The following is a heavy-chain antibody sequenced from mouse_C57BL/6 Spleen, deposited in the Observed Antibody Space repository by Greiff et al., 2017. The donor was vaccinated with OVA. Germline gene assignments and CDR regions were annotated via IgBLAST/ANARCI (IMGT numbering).Heavy chain of an antibody. V-gene: IGHV5-4*01. CDR3: ARDSAITSMDY. J-gene: IGHJ4*01. D-gene: IGHD1-1*01. CDR2: ISDGGSYT. Sequence: DVQLVESGGGLVKPGGSLKLSCAASGFTFSSYAMSWVRQTPEKRLEWVATISDGGSYTYYPDNVKGRFTISRDNAKNNLYLQMSHLKSEDTAMYYCARDSAITSMDYWGQGTSVTVSS. CDR1: GFTFSSYA.